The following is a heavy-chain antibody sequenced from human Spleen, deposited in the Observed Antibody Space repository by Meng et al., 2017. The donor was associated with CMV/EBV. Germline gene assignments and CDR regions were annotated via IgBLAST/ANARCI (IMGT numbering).Heavy chain of an antibody. CDR1: GCTVSAYA. D-gene: IGHD2-15*01. Sequence: SGCTVSAYAMSWVRQAPGKGLEWVSVIYSDNRSTYYADSVKGRFSMFRDDSKKTVYLEMNSLRAEDTAVYYCARDLVQTRDNWFDPWGQGTLVTVSS. CDR3: ARDLVQTRDNWFDP. V-gene: IGHV3-23*03. CDR2: IYSDNRST. J-gene: IGHJ5*02.